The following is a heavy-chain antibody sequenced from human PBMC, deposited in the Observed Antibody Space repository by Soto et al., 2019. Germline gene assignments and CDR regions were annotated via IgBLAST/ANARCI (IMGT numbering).Heavy chain of an antibody. J-gene: IGHJ4*02. CDR2: VKDGGHT. CDR1: GGSLSGYY. D-gene: IGHD5-12*01. Sequence: PSETLSLTCAVTGGSLSGYYWSWIRQPPGKGLEWIGEVKDGGHTNYSPSLRGRVTISSDTSNNQFSLRLNSVTAADTGVYYCARGQEGVVATHWDQGSLVTV. V-gene: IGHV4-34*01. CDR3: ARGQEGVVATH.